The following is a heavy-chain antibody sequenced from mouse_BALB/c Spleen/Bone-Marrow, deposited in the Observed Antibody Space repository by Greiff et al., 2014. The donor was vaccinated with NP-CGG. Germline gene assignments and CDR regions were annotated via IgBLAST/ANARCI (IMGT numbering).Heavy chain of an antibody. Sequence: QVQLQQSGPGLVAPSQSLSITCTVSGFSLTSYSVYWVRQPPGKGLEWLGVIWAGGSSNYYSALMSRLSISKDNTKSQVFLKRSSRQTDDTAMFCCSRKDDSYAMDYWGQGTSVTVSS. J-gene: IGHJ4*01. CDR2: IWAGGSS. CDR3: SRKDDSYAMDY. V-gene: IGHV2-9*02. CDR1: GFSLTSYS.